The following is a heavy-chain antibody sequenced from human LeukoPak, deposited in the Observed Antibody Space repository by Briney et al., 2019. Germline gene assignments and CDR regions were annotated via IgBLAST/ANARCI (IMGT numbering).Heavy chain of an antibody. Sequence: GGSLRLSCAASGFTFSSYWMHWVRQAPGKGLVWVSRIDSNGRTINYADSVKGRFTVSRDNANSMLYLQMNSLRAEDSAVYYCAKDFVGPDDYWGQGTLVTVSS. CDR1: GFTFSSYW. CDR3: AKDFVGPDDY. CDR2: IDSNGRTI. V-gene: IGHV3-74*01. J-gene: IGHJ4*02. D-gene: IGHD1-26*01.